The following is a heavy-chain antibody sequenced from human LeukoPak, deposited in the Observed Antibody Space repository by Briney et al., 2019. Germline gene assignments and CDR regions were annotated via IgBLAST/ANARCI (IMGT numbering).Heavy chain of an antibody. CDR2: IYYSGSI. CDR1: GGSISSYY. J-gene: IGHJ4*02. V-gene: IGHV4-59*01. D-gene: IGHD6-13*01. Sequence: SETLCLTCTVSGGSISSYYWSWIRQPPGKGLEWIGYIYYSGSINYNPSLKSRVTISVDTSKNQFSLKLSSVTAADTAVYYCARTTAAGTYYFDHWGQGTLVTVSS. CDR3: ARTTAAGTYYFDH.